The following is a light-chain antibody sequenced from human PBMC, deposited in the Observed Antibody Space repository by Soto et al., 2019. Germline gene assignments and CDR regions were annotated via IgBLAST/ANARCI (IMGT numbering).Light chain of an antibody. V-gene: IGKV3-15*01. CDR2: GAS. CDR1: QSVSRN. CDR3: QHYNNWPFT. Sequence: EIVMTQSPATLSVSPGERATLSCRAGQSVSRNLAWYQQKPGQAPTLLIYGASARATGIPVRFSGSRSGTEFTLTISSLQSEDFAVYYCQHYNNWPFTFGQGTKLEIK. J-gene: IGKJ2*01.